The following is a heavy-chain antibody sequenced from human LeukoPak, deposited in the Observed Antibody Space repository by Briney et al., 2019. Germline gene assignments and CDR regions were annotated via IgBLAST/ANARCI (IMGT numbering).Heavy chain of an antibody. Sequence: SETLSLTCAVYGGSFSGYYWSWIRQPPGKGLEWIGEINHSGSTDYNPPLKSRVTMPVDTSKNQISLMLNSVTAADTAVYYCARDKGPYWYFDLWGRGTLVTVSS. CDR1: GGSFSGYY. V-gene: IGHV4-34*01. CDR3: ARDKGPYWYFDL. J-gene: IGHJ2*01. CDR2: INHSGST.